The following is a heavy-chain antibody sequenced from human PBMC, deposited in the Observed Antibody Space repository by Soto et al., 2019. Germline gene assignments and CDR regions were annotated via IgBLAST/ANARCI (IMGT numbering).Heavy chain of an antibody. CDR1: GFSLSSTRMA. CDR3: AHIVVAGLGYYFDY. CDR2: IYWDDDK. V-gene: IGHV2-5*02. J-gene: IGHJ4*02. Sequence: QITLKESGPTLVKTTQTLTLTCTFSGFSLSSTRMAVGWIRQPPGKALEWLALIYWDDDKRYSPFLKSRLTITKETSKNQLVLTMSNMNPVDTARYYCAHIVVAGLGYYFDYWGQGTLVTVSS. D-gene: IGHD6-19*01.